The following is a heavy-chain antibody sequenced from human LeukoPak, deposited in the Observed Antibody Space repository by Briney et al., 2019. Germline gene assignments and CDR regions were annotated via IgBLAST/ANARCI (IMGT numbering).Heavy chain of an antibody. V-gene: IGHV3-74*01. CDR2: INSDGSST. CDR1: GFTFSSYW. CDR3: ARGDSGSYRFDY. Sequence: GGSLRLSCAASGFTFSSYWMHWVRHAPGKGLVWVSRINSDGSSTSHADSVKGRYTISRDNAKNTVYLQMNSLRAEDTAVYYCARGDSGSYRFDYWGQGTPVTVSS. D-gene: IGHD1-26*01. J-gene: IGHJ4*02.